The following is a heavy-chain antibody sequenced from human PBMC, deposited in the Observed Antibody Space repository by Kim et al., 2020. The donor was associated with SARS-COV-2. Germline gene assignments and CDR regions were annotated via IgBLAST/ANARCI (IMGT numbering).Heavy chain of an antibody. CDR3: ARMGIGTTPAKDYYYYGMDV. CDR1: GFSRSSSGMC. J-gene: IGHJ6*02. D-gene: IGHD1-7*01. CDR2: IDWDDDK. V-gene: IGHV2-70*11. Sequence: SGPTLVNPTQTLTLTFTFSGFSRSSSGMCVSWIRQPPGKALEWLARIDWDDDKYYSTSLKTRLTISKDTSKNQVVLTMTNMDPVDTATYYCARMGIGTTPAKDYYYYGMDVWGQGTTVTVSS.